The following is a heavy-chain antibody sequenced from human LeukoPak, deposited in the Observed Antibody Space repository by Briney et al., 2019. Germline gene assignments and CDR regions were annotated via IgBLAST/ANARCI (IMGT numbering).Heavy chain of an antibody. D-gene: IGHD5-12*01. CDR3: AKKVRGPSHPLDF. V-gene: IGHV1-2*02. Sequence: ASVKVSCKASGYTFTGYAIHWVRQAPGQGLEWMGWVNPEKRDTGYAHKFQGRVTMTSDTSISTAYMELSSLRSDDTAVYYCAKKVRGPSHPLDFWGQGTLVTVSS. CDR2: VNPEKRDT. J-gene: IGHJ4*02. CDR1: GYTFTGYA.